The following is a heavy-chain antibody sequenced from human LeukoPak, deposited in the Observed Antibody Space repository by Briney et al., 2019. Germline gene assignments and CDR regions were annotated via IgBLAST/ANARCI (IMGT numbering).Heavy chain of an antibody. Sequence: MTSETLSLTCTVSGRSISSYYWSWTRQPPGKGLEWIGYIYYSGSTNYNPSLKSRVTISVDTSKNQFSLQLRSVIAADTAVYYCTRSDQGYFDYWGQGTLVTVSS. CDR3: TRSDQGYFDY. V-gene: IGHV4-59*01. J-gene: IGHJ4*02. CDR1: GRSISSYY. CDR2: IYYSGST.